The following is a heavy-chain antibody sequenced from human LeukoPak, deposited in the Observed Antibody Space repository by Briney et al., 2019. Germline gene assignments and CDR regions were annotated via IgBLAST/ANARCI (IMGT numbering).Heavy chain of an antibody. J-gene: IGHJ4*02. D-gene: IGHD5-12*01. CDR1: GFTFSSYA. V-gene: IGHV3-23*01. CDR3: AKDHIVTTLFSRRGKGFDY. Sequence: GGSLRLSCAASGFTFSSYAMSWVRQAPGKGLEWVSAISGSGGSTYYADSVKGRFTISRDNSKNTLYLQMNSLRAEDTAVYYCAKDHIVTTLFSRRGKGFDYWGQGTLVTVSS. CDR2: ISGSGGST.